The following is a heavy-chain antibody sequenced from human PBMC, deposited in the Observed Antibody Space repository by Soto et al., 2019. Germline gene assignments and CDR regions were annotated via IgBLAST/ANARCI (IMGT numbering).Heavy chain of an antibody. CDR2: INHSGNT. CDR3: ARAQARNGYGQSFDI. Sequence: SETLSLTCAVYGGSFSGYSWSWIRQPPGKGLEWIGEINHSGNTNYNPSLKSRPTISQDASRNLFSLNLTSVTAADTAVYFCARAQARNGYGQSFDIWGQGSLVT. CDR1: GGSFSGYS. V-gene: IGHV4-34*01. D-gene: IGHD5-18*01. J-gene: IGHJ3*02.